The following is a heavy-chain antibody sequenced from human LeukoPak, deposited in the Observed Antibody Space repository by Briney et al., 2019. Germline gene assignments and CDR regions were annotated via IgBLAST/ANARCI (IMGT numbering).Heavy chain of an antibody. CDR3: AREGWSNWHYYYYGMDV. D-gene: IGHD2-15*01. Sequence: GGSLRLSCAASGFTFSTYWMSWVRQAPGKGLEWVANIKQGGSEKYYVDSVKGRFTISRDNAKNSLYLQMNSLRAEDTAVYYCAREGWSNWHYYYYGMDVWGQGTTVTVSS. V-gene: IGHV3-7*01. CDR1: GFTFSTYW. J-gene: IGHJ6*02. CDR2: IKQGGSEK.